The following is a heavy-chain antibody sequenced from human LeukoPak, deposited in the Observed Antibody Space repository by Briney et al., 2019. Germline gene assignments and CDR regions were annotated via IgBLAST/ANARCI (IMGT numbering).Heavy chain of an antibody. J-gene: IGHJ5*02. CDR1: GGSISSYY. D-gene: IGHD3-3*02. V-gene: IGHV4-59*01. CDR2: IYYSGST. Sequence: SETLSLTCTVSGGSISSYYWSWIRQPPGKGLEWIGYIYYSGSTNYNPSLKSRVTISVDTSKNQFSLKLSSVTAADTAVYYCARSAFLEWYNWFDPWGQGTLVTVSS. CDR3: ARSAFLEWYNWFDP.